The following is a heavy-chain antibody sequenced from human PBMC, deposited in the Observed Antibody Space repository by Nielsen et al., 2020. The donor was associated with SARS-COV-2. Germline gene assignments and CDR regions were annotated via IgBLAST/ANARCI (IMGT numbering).Heavy chain of an antibody. Sequence: WVRQAPGQGLEWMGWMNPNSGNTGYAQKFQGRVTMTRNTSISTAYMELRSLRSDDTAVYYCARSPYCSGGSCYSGHYCGMDVWGQGTTVTVSS. D-gene: IGHD2-15*01. CDR3: ARSPYCSGGSCYSGHYCGMDV. J-gene: IGHJ6*02. V-gene: IGHV1-8*01. CDR2: MNPNSGNT.